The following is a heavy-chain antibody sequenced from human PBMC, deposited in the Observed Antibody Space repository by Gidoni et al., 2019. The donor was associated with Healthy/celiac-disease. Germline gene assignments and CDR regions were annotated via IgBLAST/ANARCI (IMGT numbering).Heavy chain of an antibody. J-gene: IGHJ4*02. Sequence: QLQLQESGPGLVKPSETLSLTCTVSGGSISSSSYYWGWIRQPPGKGLEWIGSIYYSGSTYYNPSLKSRVTISVDTSKNQFSLKLSSVTAADTAVYYCASWSSGWCYELDYWGQGTLVTVSS. D-gene: IGHD6-19*01. CDR3: ASWSSGWCYELDY. CDR2: IYYSGST. CDR1: GGSISSSSYY. V-gene: IGHV4-39*07.